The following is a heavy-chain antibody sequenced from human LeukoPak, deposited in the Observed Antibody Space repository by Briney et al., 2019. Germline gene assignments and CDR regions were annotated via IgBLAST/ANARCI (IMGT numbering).Heavy chain of an antibody. CDR2: IKQDGSEK. V-gene: IGHV3-7*01. CDR3: ARDIVVVPAADSGDWFDP. Sequence: GGSLRLSCAASGFTFSSYWMSWVRQAPGKGLEWVANIKQDGSEKYYVDSVKGRFTISRDNAKNSLYLQMNSLRAEDTAVYYCARDIVVVPAADSGDWFDPWGQGALVTVSS. D-gene: IGHD2-2*01. CDR1: GFTFSSYW. J-gene: IGHJ5*02.